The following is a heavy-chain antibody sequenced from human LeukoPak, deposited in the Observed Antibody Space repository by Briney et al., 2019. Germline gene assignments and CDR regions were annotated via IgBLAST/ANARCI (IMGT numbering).Heavy chain of an antibody. CDR2: INPNSGGT. V-gene: IGHV1-2*04. J-gene: IGHJ4*02. CDR1: GYTFTGYY. CDR3: ARDYCSSTSCYLDY. Sequence: ASVKVPCKASGYTFTGYYMHWVRQAPGQGLEWMGWINPNSGGTNYAQKFQGWVTMTRDTSISTAYMELSRLRSDDTAVYYCARDYCSSTSCYLDYWGQGTLVTVSS. D-gene: IGHD2-2*01.